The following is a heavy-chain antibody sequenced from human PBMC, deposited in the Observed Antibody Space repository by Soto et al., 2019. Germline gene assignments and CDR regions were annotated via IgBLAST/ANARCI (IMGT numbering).Heavy chain of an antibody. J-gene: IGHJ4*02. V-gene: IGHV4-30-2*01. D-gene: IGHD5-12*01. CDR3: ARGGGYDPFDY. Sequence: PSETLSLTCTLSGASITYGGYSWSWIRQPPGKDLEWLGYISHLESTFYNPSFQSRLTLSIDRSKNQFSLKLASMTAADTAVYCCARGGGYDPFDYWGQGTLVTVSS. CDR1: GASITYGGYS. CDR2: ISHLEST.